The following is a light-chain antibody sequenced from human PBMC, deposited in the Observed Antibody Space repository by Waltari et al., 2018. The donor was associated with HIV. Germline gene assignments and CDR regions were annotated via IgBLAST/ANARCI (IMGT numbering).Light chain of an antibody. Sequence: QSVLTQPPSVSAAPGQKVAISCPGSTPNIWRNYVSWYQHLPGAAPKLLIYDNDQRPSGIPDRFSGSKSDTSATLGITGLQTGDEADYYCATWDSDLRGWVFGGGTKLAVL. CDR1: TPNIWRNY. J-gene: IGLJ3*02. CDR3: ATWDSDLRGWV. V-gene: IGLV1-51*01. CDR2: DND.